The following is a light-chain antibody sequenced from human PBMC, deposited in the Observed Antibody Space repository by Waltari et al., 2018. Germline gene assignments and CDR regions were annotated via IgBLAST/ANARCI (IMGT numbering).Light chain of an antibody. CDR1: QSVTSNY. CDR2: GAS. Sequence: EIVLTQSPGTLSLSPGETATLSCRASQSVTSNYLAWYQQKPGQAPRLLISGASSRATGIPDRFSGSGSGTDFTLTISRLETEDFTVYHCQQYGSSPWTFGQGTKVEIK. CDR3: QQYGSSPWT. J-gene: IGKJ1*01. V-gene: IGKV3-20*01.